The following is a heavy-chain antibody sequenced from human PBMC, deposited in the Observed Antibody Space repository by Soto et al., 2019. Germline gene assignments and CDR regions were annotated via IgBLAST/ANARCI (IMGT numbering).Heavy chain of an antibody. V-gene: IGHV1-18*01. CDR1: GYTFTSYG. CDR2: ISAYNGNT. CDR3: STDGLDTATDYYYGMDV. D-gene: IGHD5-18*01. J-gene: IGHJ6*02. Sequence: QVQLVQSGAEVKKPGASVKVSCKASGYTFTSYGISWVRQAPGQGLEWMGWISAYNGNTNYAQKLQGRVTMTTDTSTSTAYMQLRSLRSDDTAVYYCSTDGLDTATDYYYGMDVWGQGTTVTVSS.